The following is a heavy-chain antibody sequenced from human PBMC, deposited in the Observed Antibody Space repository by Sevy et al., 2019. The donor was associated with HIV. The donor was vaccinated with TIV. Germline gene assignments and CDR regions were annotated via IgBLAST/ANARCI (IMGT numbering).Heavy chain of an antibody. CDR3: ARQYYGSGSYYNSFFDY. Sequence: GESLKISCKASGYRFTSYWIGWVRQMPGKGLEWMGITYPGDSDTRYSPSFQGQVTISADKSISTAYRQWSSLKASDTAMYYCARQYYGSGSYYNSFFDYCGQGTLVTVSS. CDR2: TYPGDSDT. V-gene: IGHV5-51*01. J-gene: IGHJ4*02. D-gene: IGHD3-10*01. CDR1: GYRFTSYW.